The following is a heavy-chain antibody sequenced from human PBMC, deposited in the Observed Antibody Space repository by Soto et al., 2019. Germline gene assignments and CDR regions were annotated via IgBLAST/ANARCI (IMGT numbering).Heavy chain of an antibody. J-gene: IGHJ4*02. Sequence: SDPTLVNPTQTLTLTCTFSGFSLSTSGVGVGWIRQPPGKALEWLALIYWDDDKRYSPSLKSRLTITKDTSKNQVVLTMTNMDPVDTATYYCAHSQPSHYDFWSGVSASKKYYFDYWGQGTLVTVSS. V-gene: IGHV2-5*02. D-gene: IGHD3-3*01. CDR1: GFSLSTSGVG. CDR3: AHSQPSHYDFWSGVSASKKYYFDY. CDR2: IYWDDDK.